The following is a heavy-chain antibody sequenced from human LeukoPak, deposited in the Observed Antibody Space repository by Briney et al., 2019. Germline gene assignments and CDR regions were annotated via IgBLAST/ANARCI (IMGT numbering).Heavy chain of an antibody. Sequence: PSETLSLTCAVYGGSFSGYYWSWIRQPPGKGLEWIGEINHSGSTNYNPSLKSRVTISVDMSKNQFSLKLSSVTAADTAVYYCARVQNYDFWSGYLGIDYWGQGTLATVSS. CDR2: INHSGST. CDR1: GGSFSGYY. J-gene: IGHJ4*02. V-gene: IGHV4-34*01. D-gene: IGHD3-3*01. CDR3: ARVQNYDFWSGYLGIDY.